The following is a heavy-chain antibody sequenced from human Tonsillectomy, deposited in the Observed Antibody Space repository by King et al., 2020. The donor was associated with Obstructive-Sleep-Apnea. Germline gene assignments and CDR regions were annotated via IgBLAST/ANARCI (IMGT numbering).Heavy chain of an antibody. J-gene: IGHJ4*02. CDR2: ISYSGST. V-gene: IGHV4-31*03. Sequence: LQLQESGPGLVKPSQTLSLTCTVSGGSISSGGYYWSWIRQHLGKGLEWIGYISYSGSTYYNPSLKSRVTISVDTSKNQFSLKLSSVTAADTAVYYCARGLVVPGIVDYWGQGTLVTVSS. CDR3: ARGLVVPGIVDY. D-gene: IGHD2-15*01. CDR1: GGSISSGGYY.